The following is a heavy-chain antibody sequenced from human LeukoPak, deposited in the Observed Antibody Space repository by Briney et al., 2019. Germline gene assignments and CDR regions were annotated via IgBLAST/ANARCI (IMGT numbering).Heavy chain of an antibody. V-gene: IGHV3-74*01. CDR2: INSDGSST. CDR3: ARDRIGYGGNSVVGY. D-gene: IGHD4-23*01. J-gene: IGHJ4*02. Sequence: VWVSRINSDGSSTSYADSVKGRFTISRDNAKNTLYLQMNSLRAEDTAVYYCARDRIGYGGNSVVGYWGQGTLVTVSS.